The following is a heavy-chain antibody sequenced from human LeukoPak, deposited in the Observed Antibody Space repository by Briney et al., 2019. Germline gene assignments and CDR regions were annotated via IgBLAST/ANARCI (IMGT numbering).Heavy chain of an antibody. CDR3: ARGAYYYED. D-gene: IGHD3-22*01. Sequence: GGPLRLSCAASGFTFSSHSMNWVRQAPGKGLEWVSYISSSSSTIYYADSVKGRFTISRDNAKNSLYLQMNSLRAEDTAVYYCARGAYYYEDWGQGTLVTVSS. CDR2: ISSSSSTI. CDR1: GFTFSSHS. V-gene: IGHV3-48*01. J-gene: IGHJ4*02.